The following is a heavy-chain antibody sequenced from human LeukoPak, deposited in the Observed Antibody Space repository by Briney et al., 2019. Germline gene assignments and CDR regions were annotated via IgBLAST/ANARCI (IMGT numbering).Heavy chain of an antibody. Sequence: SETLSLTCTVSGGSISSSSCYWGWIRQPPGKGLEWIGSIYYSGSTYYNPSLKSRVTISVDTSKNQFSLKLSSVTAAVTAVYYCARAKTGTLYYFDYWGQGTLVTVSS. D-gene: IGHD1-1*01. V-gene: IGHV4-39*01. CDR1: GGSISSSSCY. CDR2: IYYSGST. CDR3: ARAKTGTLYYFDY. J-gene: IGHJ4*02.